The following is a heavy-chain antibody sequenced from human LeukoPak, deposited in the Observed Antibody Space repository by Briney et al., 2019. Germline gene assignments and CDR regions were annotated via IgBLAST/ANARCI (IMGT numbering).Heavy chain of an antibody. Sequence: SETLSLTCTVSGGSISSYYWSWIRQPAGKGLEWIGRVFTSGSTNYNPSLKSRLTMSVDTSKNQFSLNLSSVTAADTAVYYCAGSSSGSNGRYYYYYMDVWGKGTTVTVSS. J-gene: IGHJ6*03. CDR3: AGSSSGSNGRYYYYYMDV. D-gene: IGHD6-19*01. V-gene: IGHV4-4*07. CDR2: VFTSGST. CDR1: GGSISSYY.